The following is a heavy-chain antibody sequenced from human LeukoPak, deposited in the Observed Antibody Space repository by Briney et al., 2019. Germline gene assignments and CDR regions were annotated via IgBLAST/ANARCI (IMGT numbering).Heavy chain of an antibody. CDR1: GGSISSSSYY. CDR3: ARGYDSSGQLVG. J-gene: IGHJ4*02. V-gene: IGHV4-39*07. Sequence: SETLSLTCTVSGGSISSSSYYWGWIRQPPGEGLEWIGSIYYSGRTYYNPSLKSRVTISVDTSKNQFSLKLSSVTAADTAVYYCARGYDSSGQLVGWGQGTLVTVSS. D-gene: IGHD3-22*01. CDR2: IYYSGRT.